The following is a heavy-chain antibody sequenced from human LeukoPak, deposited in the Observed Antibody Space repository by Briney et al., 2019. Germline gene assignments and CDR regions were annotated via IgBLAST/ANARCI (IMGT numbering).Heavy chain of an antibody. Sequence: GGSLRLSCAASGFTFSSNYMSWVRQAPGKGLEWVSVIYSGGSTYYADSVKGRFTISRDNSKNTLYLQMNSLRAEDTAVYYCARGSVAGTSFDYWGQGTLVTVSS. D-gene: IGHD6-19*01. CDR1: GFTFSSNY. V-gene: IGHV3-53*01. CDR3: ARGSVAGTSFDY. CDR2: IYSGGST. J-gene: IGHJ4*02.